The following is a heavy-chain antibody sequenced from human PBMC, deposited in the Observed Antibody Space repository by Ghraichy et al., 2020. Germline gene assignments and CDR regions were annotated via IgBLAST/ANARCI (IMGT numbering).Heavy chain of an antibody. CDR2: ISSSSSYI. Sequence: GESLRLSCAASGFTFSSYSMNWVRQAPGKGLEWVSSISSSSSYIYYADSVKGRFTISRDNAKNSLYLQMNSLRAEDTAVYYCARDYYDSSGYYPVSSAFDYWGQGTLVTVSS. D-gene: IGHD3-22*01. V-gene: IGHV3-21*01. CDR3: ARDYYDSSGYYPVSSAFDY. J-gene: IGHJ4*02. CDR1: GFTFSSYS.